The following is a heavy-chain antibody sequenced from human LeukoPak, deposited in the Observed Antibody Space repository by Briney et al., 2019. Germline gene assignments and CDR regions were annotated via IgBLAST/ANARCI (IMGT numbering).Heavy chain of an antibody. V-gene: IGHV4-59*01. D-gene: IGHD2-2*01. Sequence: TSETLSLTCTVSGGSISSYYWSWIRQPPGKGLEWIGYIYYSGSTNYNPSLKSRVTISVDTSKNQFSLKLSSVTAADTAVYYCARTRDYYYYMDVWGKGTTVTVSS. J-gene: IGHJ6*03. CDR1: GGSISSYY. CDR2: IYYSGST. CDR3: ARTRDYYYYMDV.